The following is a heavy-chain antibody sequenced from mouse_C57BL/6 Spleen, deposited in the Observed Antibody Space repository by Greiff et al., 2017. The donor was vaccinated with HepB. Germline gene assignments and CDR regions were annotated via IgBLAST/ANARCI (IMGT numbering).Heavy chain of an antibody. D-gene: IGHD1-1*01. CDR1: GYTFTSYW. J-gene: IGHJ4*01. Sequence: QVQLQQPGAELVKPGASVKLSCKASGYTFTSYWMQWVKQRPGQGLEWIGEIDPSDSYTNYNQKFKGKATLTVDTSSSTAYMQLSSLTSEDSAVYYCARSLYYYGSCYEDAMDYWGQGTSVTVSS. V-gene: IGHV1-50*01. CDR2: IDPSDSYT. CDR3: ARSLYYYGSCYEDAMDY.